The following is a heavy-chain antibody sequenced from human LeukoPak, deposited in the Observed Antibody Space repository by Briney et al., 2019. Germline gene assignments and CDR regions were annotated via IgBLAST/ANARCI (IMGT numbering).Heavy chain of an antibody. CDR3: AKDPSSGWYVSFGY. CDR1: GFTFSSYA. D-gene: IGHD6-19*01. J-gene: IGHJ4*02. Sequence: PGGSLRLSCAASGFTFSSYAMSWVRQAPGKGLEWVSAISGSGGSTYYADSVKGRFTISRDNSKNTPYLQMNSLRAEDTAVYYCAKDPSSGWYVSFGYWGQGTLVTVSS. CDR2: ISGSGGST. V-gene: IGHV3-23*01.